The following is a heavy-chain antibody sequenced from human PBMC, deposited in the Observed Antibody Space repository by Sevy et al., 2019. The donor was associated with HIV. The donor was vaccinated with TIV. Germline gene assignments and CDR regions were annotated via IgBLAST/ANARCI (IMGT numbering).Heavy chain of an antibody. D-gene: IGHD5-12*01. Sequence: SETLSITCTVSGGSISSGDYYWSWIRQPPGKGLEWIGYIYYSGSTYYNPSLKSRVTISVDTSKNQFSLKLSSVTAADTAVYYCAGERKMATIVYWGQGTLVTVSS. J-gene: IGHJ4*02. CDR3: AGERKMATIVY. CDR2: IYYSGST. CDR1: GGSISSGDYY. V-gene: IGHV4-30-4*01.